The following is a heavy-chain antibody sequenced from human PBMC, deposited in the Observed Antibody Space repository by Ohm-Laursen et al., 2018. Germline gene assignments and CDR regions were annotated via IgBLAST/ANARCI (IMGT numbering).Heavy chain of an antibody. CDR1: GFTFSAYT. CDR2: ITGSGDKSGGST. Sequence: SLRLSCTASGFTFSAYTMTWVRQAPGKGLEWVSAITGSGDKSGGSTYYADSVKGRFTISRDNSRNTLHLQMNSLRVDDTAVYFCAKGSWTVDYWGQGTLVTVSS. V-gene: IGHV3-23*01. D-gene: IGHD3/OR15-3a*01. J-gene: IGHJ4*02. CDR3: AKGSWTVDY.